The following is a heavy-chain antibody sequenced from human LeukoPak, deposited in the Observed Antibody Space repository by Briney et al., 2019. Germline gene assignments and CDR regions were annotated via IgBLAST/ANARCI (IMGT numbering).Heavy chain of an antibody. J-gene: IGHJ4*02. CDR1: GFTFSRYA. Sequence: GGSLRLSCAASGFTFSRYAMHWVRQAPGKGLEWVAVISYDGSNKYYADSVKGRFTISRDNSKNTLYLQMNSLRAEDTAVYYCARALSYGDYYFDYWGQGTLVTVSS. CDR3: ARALSYGDYYFDY. D-gene: IGHD4-17*01. CDR2: ISYDGSNK. V-gene: IGHV3-30*04.